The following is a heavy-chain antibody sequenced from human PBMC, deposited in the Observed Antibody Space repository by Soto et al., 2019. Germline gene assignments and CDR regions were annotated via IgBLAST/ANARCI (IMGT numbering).Heavy chain of an antibody. CDR2: ISHLGST. V-gene: IGHV4-30-2*06. CDR1: GASISYGGFS. CDR3: ARGGGYDSFDY. Sequence: QLQLQESGSGLVKTSETLSLTCTVSGASISYGGFSWSWIRQSPGKGLEWIGYISHLGSTYFHPSFKSRLTMSIDRTGNQVPLKLSSVTAADMAVYYCARGGGYDSFDYWGQGVLVTVSS. D-gene: IGHD5-12*01. J-gene: IGHJ4*02.